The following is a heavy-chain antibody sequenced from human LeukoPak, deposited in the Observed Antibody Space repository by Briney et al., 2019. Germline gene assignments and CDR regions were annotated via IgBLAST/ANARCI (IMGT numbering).Heavy chain of an antibody. Sequence: ASVKVSSEASGYTFTGCYMHWVRQAPGQGLEWMGWINPNSGDTNYAQKFQGRVTMTRDTSISTAYMELSRLRDDDTAVYYCARGYSSGWSYLHYWGQGTMVSLSS. CDR2: INPNSGDT. CDR1: GYTFTGCY. J-gene: IGHJ4*02. D-gene: IGHD6-19*01. CDR3: ARGYSSGWSYLHY. V-gene: IGHV1-2*02.